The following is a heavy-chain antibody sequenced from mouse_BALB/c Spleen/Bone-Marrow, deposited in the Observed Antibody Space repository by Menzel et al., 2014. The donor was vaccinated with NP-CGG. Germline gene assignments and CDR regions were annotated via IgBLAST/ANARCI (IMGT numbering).Heavy chain of an antibody. CDR3: AREVWYHVMDY. CDR1: GFTFSSFG. CDR2: ISSGSSTI. V-gene: IGHV5-17*02. Sequence: EVHLVESGGGLVQPGGSRKLSCAASGFTFSSFGVHWVRQAPEKGLEWVAYISSGSSTIYYADTVKGRFTISRDNPKNTLFLQMTSLRSEDTAMYYCAREVWYHVMDYWGQGTSVTVSS. D-gene: IGHD2-10*02. J-gene: IGHJ4*01.